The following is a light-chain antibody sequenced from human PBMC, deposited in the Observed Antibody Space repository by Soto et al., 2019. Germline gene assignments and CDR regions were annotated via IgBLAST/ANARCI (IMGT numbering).Light chain of an antibody. CDR3: EHHNSYSQT. Sequence: DIQLTQSPPTLSASVGDRVTITCRASQSIRYYLAWYQQMPGKAPKLLIYGASSLQSGVTSRFSGSGSGTEFTLTISSLQPDDFATSFCEHHNSYSQTFGQGTKVEI. V-gene: IGKV1-5*01. CDR2: GAS. CDR1: QSIRYY. J-gene: IGKJ1*01.